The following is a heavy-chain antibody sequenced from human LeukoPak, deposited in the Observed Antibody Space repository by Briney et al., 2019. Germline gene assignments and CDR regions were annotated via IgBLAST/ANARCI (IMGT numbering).Heavy chain of an antibody. J-gene: IGHJ4*02. CDR1: GFSLSTNA. Sequence: PGGSLRLSCAASGFSLSTNAMTWVRQAPGKGLEWVSTISVSGDSTFYADSVQGRFTISRDTSKNPLSLHMNSLRAEDTAVYFCARRGGRNGWGDFDYWGQGTLVTVSS. CDR2: ISVSGDST. D-gene: IGHD3-10*01. V-gene: IGHV3-23*01. CDR3: ARRGGRNGWGDFDY.